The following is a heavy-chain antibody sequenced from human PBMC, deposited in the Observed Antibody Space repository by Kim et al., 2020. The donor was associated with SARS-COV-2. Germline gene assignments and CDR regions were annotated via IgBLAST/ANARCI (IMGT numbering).Heavy chain of an antibody. V-gene: IGHV3-21*01. CDR2: ITSSSNY. Sequence: GGSLRLSCAASGFTFSSYSMNWVRQAPGKGLEWVSSITSSSNYYADSVKGRFTISRDNAKNSLYLQMNSLRAEDTAVYYCAREHRLGELSPGDYWGQGTLVTVSS. D-gene: IGHD3-16*02. CDR3: AREHRLGELSPGDY. CDR1: GFTFSSYS. J-gene: IGHJ4*02.